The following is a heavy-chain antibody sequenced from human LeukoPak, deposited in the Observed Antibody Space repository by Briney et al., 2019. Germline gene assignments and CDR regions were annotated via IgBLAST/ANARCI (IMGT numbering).Heavy chain of an antibody. D-gene: IGHD6-13*01. Sequence: SVKVSCKASGGTFSSYAISWVRQAPGQGLEWMGRIIPIFGTANYAQKFQGRVTITTDESTSTAYMELSSLISEDTAVYYCARDSKTRSSSWPDDAFDIWGQGTMVTVSS. CDR1: GGTFSSYA. CDR2: IIPIFGTA. CDR3: ARDSKTRSSSWPDDAFDI. J-gene: IGHJ3*02. V-gene: IGHV1-69*05.